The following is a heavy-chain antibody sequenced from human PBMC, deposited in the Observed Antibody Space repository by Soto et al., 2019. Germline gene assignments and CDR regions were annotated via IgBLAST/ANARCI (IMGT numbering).Heavy chain of an antibody. Sequence: VASVKVSCKVSGYTLTELSMHWVRQAPGKGLEWMGGFDPEDGETIYAQKFQGRVTMTEDTSTDTAYMELSSLRSEDTAVYYCATDYYASSGRAFDIWGQGTMLTVSS. D-gene: IGHD3-22*01. CDR1: GYTLTELS. V-gene: IGHV1-24*01. CDR2: FDPEDGET. J-gene: IGHJ3*02. CDR3: ATDYYASSGRAFDI.